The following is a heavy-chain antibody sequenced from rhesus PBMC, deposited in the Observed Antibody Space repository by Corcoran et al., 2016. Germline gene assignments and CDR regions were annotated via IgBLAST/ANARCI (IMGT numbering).Heavy chain of an antibody. J-gene: IGHJ4*01. CDR2: INRGGGIT. V-gene: IGHV3S5*01. CDR3: AICGYSASSRPIDY. CDR1: GFTFSSYG. Sequence: EVQLVETGGGLVQPGGYLKVCWAASGFTFSSYGMSWVRQGPGKGLEWVSAINRGGGITYYADSVKGRFTISRDNSKNTLSLQMNSLIAAHTPVYYFAICGYSASSRPIDYWGQGVLVTVSS. D-gene: IGHD6-25*01.